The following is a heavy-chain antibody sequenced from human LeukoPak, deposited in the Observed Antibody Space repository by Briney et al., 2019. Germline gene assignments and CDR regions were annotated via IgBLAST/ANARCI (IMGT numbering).Heavy chain of an antibody. J-gene: IGHJ4*02. CDR3: ARDREAAAGLYYFDY. D-gene: IGHD6-13*01. Sequence: ASVKVSCKASGYTFTGYYMHWVRQAPGQGLEWMGWINPNSGGTNYAQKFQGWVTMTRDTSISTAYMELSRLRSDDTAVYYCARDREAAAGLYYFDYWGQGTLVTVSS. CDR1: GYTFTGYY. V-gene: IGHV1-2*04. CDR2: INPNSGGT.